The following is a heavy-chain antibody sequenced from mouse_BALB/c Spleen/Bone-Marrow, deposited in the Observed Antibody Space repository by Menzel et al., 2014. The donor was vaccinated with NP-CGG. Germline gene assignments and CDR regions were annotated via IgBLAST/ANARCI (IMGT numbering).Heavy chain of an antibody. V-gene: IGHV5-9-4*01. D-gene: IGHD3-1*01. J-gene: IGHJ2*01. CDR2: ISSGGSYT. CDR1: GFTFSYYA. Sequence: EVQGVESGGGLVKPGGSLKLSCAASGFTFSYYATSWVRQSPEKRLEWVAEISSGGSYTYYPDTVTGRFTISRDNAKNTLYLEMSSLRSEDTAMYYCVRDSSGYFDYWGQGTTLTVSS. CDR3: VRDSSGYFDY.